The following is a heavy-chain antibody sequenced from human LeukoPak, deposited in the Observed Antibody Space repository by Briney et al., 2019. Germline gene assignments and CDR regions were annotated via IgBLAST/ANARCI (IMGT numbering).Heavy chain of an antibody. CDR2: IWHDGSTK. D-gene: IGHD1-26*01. J-gene: IGHJ4*02. Sequence: GRFLRLSCAASGFTFSSHGMHWVREAPGKGLGWVAVIWHDGSTKYYADSVKGRFTISRDNSENTLYLQMNSLRVEDTAVFYCARDPRYTGSYNFDYWGQGTLVTVSS. CDR1: GFTFSSHG. CDR3: ARDPRYTGSYNFDY. V-gene: IGHV3-33*01.